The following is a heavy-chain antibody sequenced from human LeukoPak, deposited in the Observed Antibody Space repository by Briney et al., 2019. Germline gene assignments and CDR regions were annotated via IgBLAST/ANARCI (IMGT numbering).Heavy chain of an antibody. J-gene: IGHJ4*02. V-gene: IGHV3-53*01. D-gene: IGHD6-19*01. CDR2: MYAGGTT. Sequence: GGSLRLSCAASGVIVSRNFMSWVRQAPGKGLQWVAIMYAGGTTDYSDSVRGRFHISRDSSNNTLSLQINSLRAEDTAVYYCARGSGSGWPLDKWGQGTLVTVSS. CDR1: GVIVSRNF. CDR3: ARGSGSGWPLDK.